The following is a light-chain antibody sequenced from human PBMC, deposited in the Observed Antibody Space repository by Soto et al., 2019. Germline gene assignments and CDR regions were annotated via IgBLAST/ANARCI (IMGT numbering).Light chain of an antibody. CDR1: NIGSKS. Sequence: SYELTQPPSVSVAPGQTARITCGGNNIGSKSVHWYQQKPGQAPVLVVYDDSDRPSGIPKRFSGSNSGNTATLTISRVEAGDEADYYCQVWDSSSDHPVVFGGGTKVTVL. CDR3: QVWDSSSDHPVV. CDR2: DDS. J-gene: IGLJ2*01. V-gene: IGLV3-21*02.